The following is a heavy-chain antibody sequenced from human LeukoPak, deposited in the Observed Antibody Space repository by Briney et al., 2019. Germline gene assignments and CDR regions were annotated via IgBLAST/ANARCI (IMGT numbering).Heavy chain of an antibody. Sequence: SETLSLTCTVSGGSISSYYWSWIRQPAGKGLEWIGRIYTSGSTNYNPSLKSRVTMSVDTSKNQFSLKLSSVTAADTAVYYCARVVDIVVVVAATSCAFDIWGQGTMVTVSS. D-gene: IGHD2-15*01. CDR2: IYTSGST. J-gene: IGHJ3*02. CDR3: ARVVDIVVVVAATSCAFDI. CDR1: GGSISSYY. V-gene: IGHV4-4*07.